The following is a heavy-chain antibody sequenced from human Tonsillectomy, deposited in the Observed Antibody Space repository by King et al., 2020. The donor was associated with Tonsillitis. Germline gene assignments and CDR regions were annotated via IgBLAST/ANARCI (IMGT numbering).Heavy chain of an antibody. J-gene: IGHJ5*02. Sequence: LVQSGAEVKKPGASVKVSCKASGYTFTGYHVQWVRQAPGQGLEWMGWINPKSGVTKYAQKFQGRVTMTRDTSITTAYMELSSLRSDDTAVYYCASPLGHYFGNRSEYLDPWGQGTLVTVSS. D-gene: IGHD3-3*01. CDR2: INPKSGVT. CDR3: ASPLGHYFGNRSEYLDP. V-gene: IGHV1-2*02. CDR1: GYTFTGYH.